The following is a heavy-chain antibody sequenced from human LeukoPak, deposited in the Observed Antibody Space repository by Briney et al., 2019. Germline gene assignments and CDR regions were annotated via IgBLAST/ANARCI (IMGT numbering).Heavy chain of an antibody. Sequence: PGGSLRLSRAASGFTVSSNYMSWVRQAPGKGLEWVSVIYSGGSTYYADSVKGRFTISRDNSKNTLYLQMNSLRAEDTAVYYCAKLIAVAGTDYWGQGTLVTVSS. J-gene: IGHJ4*02. CDR2: IYSGGST. CDR1: GFTVSSNY. CDR3: AKLIAVAGTDY. D-gene: IGHD6-19*01. V-gene: IGHV3-66*04.